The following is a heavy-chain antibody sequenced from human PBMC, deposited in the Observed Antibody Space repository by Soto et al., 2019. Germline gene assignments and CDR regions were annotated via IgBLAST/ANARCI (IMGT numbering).Heavy chain of an antibody. CDR2: IKSKTSGGTA. J-gene: IGHJ6*02. CDR3: IWQQDFYYGLAV. V-gene: IGHV3-15*07. CDR1: GFTFSPAW. D-gene: IGHD6-13*01. Sequence: GGSLRHSCAASGFTFSPAWMNWVRQAPGKGLEWVGRIKSKTSGGTADYAAPVKGRFTISRDDSKNTLYLQMNSLKPEDTALYYCIWQQDFYYGLAVWGQGTTVTVSS.